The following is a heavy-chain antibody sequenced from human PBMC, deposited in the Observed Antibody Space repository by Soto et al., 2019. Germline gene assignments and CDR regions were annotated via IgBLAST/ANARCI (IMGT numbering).Heavy chain of an antibody. J-gene: IGHJ3*02. CDR3: ARDLVGSSGI. Sequence: SVKVSCKATGGTFSSYTISWVRQAPGEGFEWMGRIIPIVGIAKYAEKFQGRVTITTDKSTSTAYMELSSLRSEDTAVYYCARDLVGSSGIWGQGTMVTVSS. D-gene: IGHD2-8*02. CDR1: GGTFSSYT. V-gene: IGHV1-69*04. CDR2: IIPIVGIA.